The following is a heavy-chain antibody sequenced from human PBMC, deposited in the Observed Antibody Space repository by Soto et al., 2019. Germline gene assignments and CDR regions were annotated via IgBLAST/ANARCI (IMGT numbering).Heavy chain of an antibody. CDR2: IYYSGST. CDR3: ARQSGYSSSWYVYYYYGMDV. J-gene: IGHJ6*02. Sequence: SETLSLTCTVSGGSISSSSYYWGWIRQPPGKGLEWIGSIYYSGSTYYNPSLKSRVTISVDTSKNQFSLKLSSVTAADTAVYYCARQSGYSSSWYVYYYYGMDVWGQGTTLTVSS. V-gene: IGHV4-39*01. D-gene: IGHD6-13*01. CDR1: GGSISSSSYY.